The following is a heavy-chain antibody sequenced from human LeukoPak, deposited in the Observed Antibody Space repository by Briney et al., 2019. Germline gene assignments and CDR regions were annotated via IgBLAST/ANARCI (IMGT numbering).Heavy chain of an antibody. V-gene: IGHV3-53*01. Sequence: ASVKVSCKASGGTFSSYAISWVRQAPGQGLEWVSGIYSGGNTFYADSVKGRFTISRDISNNILYLQMNSLRAEDTAVYYCARDPYLSSGYNWGQGTLVIVSS. CDR2: IYSGGNT. CDR3: ARDPYLSSGYN. J-gene: IGHJ4*02. D-gene: IGHD3-22*01. CDR1: GGTFSSYA.